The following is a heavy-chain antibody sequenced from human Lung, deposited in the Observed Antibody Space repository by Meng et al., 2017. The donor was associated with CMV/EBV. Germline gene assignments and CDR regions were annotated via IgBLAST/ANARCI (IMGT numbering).Heavy chain of an antibody. D-gene: IGHD3-3*01. V-gene: IGHV1-69*04. J-gene: IGHJ5*02. Sequence: SXXVSXKVSGGIFSSSAISWVRQAPGQGLEWMGRIIPLLDITNYAPNFQGRVTITADKSTSTAYMEMSSLRYDDTAFYYCARSTSKYDFWSGYPPFLDPWXQGNXVTVSS. CDR3: ARSTSKYDFWSGYPPFLDP. CDR1: GGIFSSSA. CDR2: IIPLLDIT.